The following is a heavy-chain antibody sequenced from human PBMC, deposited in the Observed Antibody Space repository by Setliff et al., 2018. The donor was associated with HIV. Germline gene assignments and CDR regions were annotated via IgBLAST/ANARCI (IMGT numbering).Heavy chain of an antibody. CDR3: AAATTLLSPRA. Sequence: SETLSLTCSVSGGSISDNKYYWSWIRQPPGKGLEWTGSIHYNEKTYYNPSLKSRVTISVDTSKNQFSLKLSSVTAADTAVYYCAAATTLLSPRAWGQGTLVTVSS. J-gene: IGHJ5*02. CDR1: GGSISDNKYY. CDR2: IHYNEKT. D-gene: IGHD2-15*01. V-gene: IGHV4-39*07.